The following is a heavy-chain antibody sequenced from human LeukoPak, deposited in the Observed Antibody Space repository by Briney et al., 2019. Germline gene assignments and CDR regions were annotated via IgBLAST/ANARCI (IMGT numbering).Heavy chain of an antibody. Sequence: ASVKVSCKASGGTFSSYAISWVRQAPGQRLDWMGGIIPIFGTANYAQKFQGRVTITADESTSTAYMELSSLRSEDTAVYYCARENYDSSGPLFNNWGQGTLVTVSS. D-gene: IGHD3-22*01. CDR2: IIPIFGTA. CDR3: ARENYDSSGPLFNN. J-gene: IGHJ4*02. CDR1: GGTFSSYA. V-gene: IGHV1-69*13.